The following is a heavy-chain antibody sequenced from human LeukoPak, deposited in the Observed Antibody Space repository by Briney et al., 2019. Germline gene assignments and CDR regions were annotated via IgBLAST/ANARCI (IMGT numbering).Heavy chain of an antibody. J-gene: IGHJ3*02. CDR1: GGSISSGGYY. CDR3: ARDGVIFGGASGAFDI. CDR2: IYYSGST. D-gene: IGHD3-3*01. Sequence: PSGTLSLTCTVSGGSISSGGYYWSWIRQDPGKGLEWIGYIYYSGSTYYNPSLKSRVTISVDTSKNQFSLKLSSVTAADTAVYYCARDGVIFGGASGAFDIWGQGTMVTVSS. V-gene: IGHV4-31*03.